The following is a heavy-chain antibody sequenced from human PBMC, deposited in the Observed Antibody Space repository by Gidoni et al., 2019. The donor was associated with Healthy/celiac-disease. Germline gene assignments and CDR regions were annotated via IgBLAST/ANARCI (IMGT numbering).Heavy chain of an antibody. CDR1: GFTFSSYG. D-gene: IGHD3-22*01. Sequence: QVQLVESGGGVVQPGRSLRLSCAASGFTFSSYGMHWVRQAPGKGLAWVAVISYDGSNKYYADSVKGRFTISRDNSKNTLYLQMNSLRAEDTAVYYCAKDHYYDSSGYFDYWGQGTLVTVSS. J-gene: IGHJ4*02. V-gene: IGHV3-30*18. CDR2: ISYDGSNK. CDR3: AKDHYYDSSGYFDY.